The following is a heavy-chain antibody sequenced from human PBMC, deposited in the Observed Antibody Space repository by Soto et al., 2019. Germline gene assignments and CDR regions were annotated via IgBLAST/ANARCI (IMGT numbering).Heavy chain of an antibody. CDR1: GFTFSNAW. D-gene: IGHD5-12*01. CDR2: IKSKTDGGTT. CDR3: TAPLREGNYYYYYGMDV. J-gene: IGHJ6*02. Sequence: EVQLVESGGGLVKPGGSLRLSCAASGFTFSNAWMNWVRQAPGKGLEWVGRIKSKTDGGTTDYAAPVKGRFTISRDDSKNTLYLQMNSLKTEDTAVYYCTAPLREGNYYYYYGMDVWGQGTTVTVSS. V-gene: IGHV3-15*07.